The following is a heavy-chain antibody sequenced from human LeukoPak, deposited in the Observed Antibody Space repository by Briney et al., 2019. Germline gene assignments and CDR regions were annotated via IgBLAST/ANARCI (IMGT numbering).Heavy chain of an antibody. CDR3: AKEVGHCSGGSCYSPLDY. Sequence: PSETLSLTCTVSGGSISSYYWSWVRQAPGKGLEWVSAISGSGGSTYYADSVKGRSTISRDNSKNTLYLQMNSLRAEDTAVYYCAKEVGHCSGGSCYSPLDYWGQGTLVTVSS. CDR2: ISGSGGST. V-gene: IGHV3-23*01. CDR1: GGSISSYY. D-gene: IGHD2-15*01. J-gene: IGHJ4*02.